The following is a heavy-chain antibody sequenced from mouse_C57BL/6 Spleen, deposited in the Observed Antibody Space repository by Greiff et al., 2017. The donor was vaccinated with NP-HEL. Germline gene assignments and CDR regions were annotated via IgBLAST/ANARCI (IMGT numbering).Heavy chain of an antibody. V-gene: IGHV1-42*01. CDR3: ASGITTEAY. CDR1: GYSFTGYY. CDR2: INPSTGGT. D-gene: IGHD1-1*01. Sequence: EVQLQQSGPELVKPGASVKISCKASGYSFTGYYMNWVKQSPEKSLEWIGEINPSTGGTTYNQKFKAKATLTVDKSSSTAYMQLKSLTSEDSAVYYCASGITTEAYWGQGTLVTVSA. J-gene: IGHJ3*01.